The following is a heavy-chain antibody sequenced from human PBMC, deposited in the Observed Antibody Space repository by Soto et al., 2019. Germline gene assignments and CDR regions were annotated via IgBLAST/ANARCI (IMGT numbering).Heavy chain of an antibody. Sequence: QVQLVQSGAEVKRPGASVKVSCKASGYTFTGYYMHWVRQAPGQGLEWMGWINPNSGGTNYAQKFQGWVTMTRDTSISTAYMELSRLRSDDTAVYYCARAISVACSGGSCSTEGYFDYWGQGTLVTVSS. V-gene: IGHV1-2*04. D-gene: IGHD2-15*01. J-gene: IGHJ4*02. CDR3: ARAISVACSGGSCSTEGYFDY. CDR2: INPNSGGT. CDR1: GYTFTGYY.